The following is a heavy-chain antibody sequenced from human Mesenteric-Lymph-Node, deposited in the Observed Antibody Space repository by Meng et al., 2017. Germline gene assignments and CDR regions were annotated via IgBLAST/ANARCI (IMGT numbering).Heavy chain of an antibody. J-gene: IGHJ4*02. CDR3: ARDGSYYRY. Sequence: GGSLRLSCAASGFSFSNYAMSWVRQAPGKGLEWVANIKQDGSEKYYVDSVKGRFTISRDNAKNSLYLQMNSLRAEDTAVYYCARDGSYYRYWGQGTLVTVSS. CDR1: GFSFSNYA. D-gene: IGHD3-10*01. V-gene: IGHV3-7*01. CDR2: IKQDGSEK.